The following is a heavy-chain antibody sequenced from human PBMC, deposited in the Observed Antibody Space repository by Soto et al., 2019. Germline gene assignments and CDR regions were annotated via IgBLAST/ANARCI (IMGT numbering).Heavy chain of an antibody. CDR2: ISHSGST. J-gene: IGHJ4*02. D-gene: IGHD5-18*01. CDR3: ARGGVTADY. Sequence: PSETLSLTCAVSGGSISSGGYSWSWIRQPPGKGLECIGYISHSGSTYYSPSLKSRVTISVDRSKNQFSLKLSSVTAADTAVYYCARGGVTADYWGQGTLVTVSS. V-gene: IGHV4-30-2*01. CDR1: GGSISSGGYS.